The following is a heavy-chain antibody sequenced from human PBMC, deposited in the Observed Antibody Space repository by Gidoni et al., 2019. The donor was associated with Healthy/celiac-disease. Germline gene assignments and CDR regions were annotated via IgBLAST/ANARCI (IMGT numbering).Heavy chain of an antibody. CDR3: AKDRYDILTGYYSPWFDY. D-gene: IGHD3-9*01. CDR2: ISGSGGST. V-gene: IGHV3-23*01. CDR1: GFTFSSYA. Sequence: EVQLLESGGGLVQPGGSLRLSVAASGFTFSSYALSWVRQAPGQGLEWVSAISGSGGSTYYADSVKGRFTISRDNSKNTLYLQMNSLRAEDTAVYYCAKDRYDILTGYYSPWFDYWGQGTLVTVSS. J-gene: IGHJ4*02.